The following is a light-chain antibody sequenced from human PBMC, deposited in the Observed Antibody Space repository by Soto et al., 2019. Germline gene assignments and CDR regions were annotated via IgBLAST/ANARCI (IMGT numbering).Light chain of an antibody. Sequence: DIQMTQSPSSLSASVGDRISITCRASETVRTFLNWYQHKPGRAPKLLIYAVSLLDSGVPSRFSGRRPGTDFTLTIRSLQTEDLASYSCQQSYSLPPTFGGGTKVEIK. CDR1: ETVRTF. CDR2: AVS. V-gene: IGKV1-39*01. J-gene: IGKJ4*01. CDR3: QQSYSLPPT.